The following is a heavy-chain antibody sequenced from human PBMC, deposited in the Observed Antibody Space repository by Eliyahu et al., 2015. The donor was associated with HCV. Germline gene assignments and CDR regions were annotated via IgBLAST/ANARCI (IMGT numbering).Heavy chain of an antibody. V-gene: IGHV4-59*01. CDR1: GGPXTSXY. CDR2: IHYSGST. CDR3: ASGGGGIAVAGTGGWFDP. D-gene: IGHD6-19*01. Sequence: QVQLQESGPGLVQPSETLSLTCTVSGGPXTSXYWXWXRQPPGKGLEWIGYIHYSGSTNYNPSXNSLKSRVTLSIDTSKNQFSLKLKSVTAADTAVYYCASGGGGIAVAGTGGWFDPWGQGTLVTVSS. J-gene: IGHJ5*02.